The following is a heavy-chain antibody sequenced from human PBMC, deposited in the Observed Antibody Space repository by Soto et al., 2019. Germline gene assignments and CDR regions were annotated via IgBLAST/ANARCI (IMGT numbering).Heavy chain of an antibody. CDR2: INPSGGST. J-gene: IGHJ6*02. CDR3: ASLDEAHYYGMDV. Sequence: ASVKVSCKASGYTFTSYYMHWVRQAPGQGLEWMGIINPSGGSTSYAQKFQGRVTMTRDTSTSTVYMGLSSLRSEDTAVYYCASLDEAHYYGMDVWGQGTTVTVSS. CDR1: GYTFTSYY. V-gene: IGHV1-46*01. D-gene: IGHD1-1*01.